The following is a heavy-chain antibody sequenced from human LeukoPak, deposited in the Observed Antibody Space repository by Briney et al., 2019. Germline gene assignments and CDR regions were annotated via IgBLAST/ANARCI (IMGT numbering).Heavy chain of an antibody. Sequence: GESLRLSCAAAGFTVSYNYMTWVRQAPGKGLEWVSLIYTDGSTYYADSVKGRFTISRDSSKNTLYLQMNSLRDEDTAVYYCARSYNYGPGIFDYWGQGTRVTVSS. D-gene: IGHD5-18*01. J-gene: IGHJ4*02. V-gene: IGHV3-66*01. CDR2: IYTDGST. CDR3: ARSYNYGPGIFDY. CDR1: GFTVSYNY.